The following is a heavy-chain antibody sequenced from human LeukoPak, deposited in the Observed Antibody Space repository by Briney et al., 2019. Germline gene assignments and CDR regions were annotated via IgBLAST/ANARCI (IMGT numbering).Heavy chain of an antibody. J-gene: IGHJ4*02. CDR1: PSTPTRHP. Sequence: GGSLRLSCAASPSTPTRHPTHWPPPPPPPPPPRPPPPPPARNNKYYADSGKGRFTISRDNSKNTLYLQINSLRAEDTAVYYCARDDIEDDYNLRVPNYYFDYWGQGTLVTVSS. CDR2: PPPARNNK. D-gene: IGHD5-24*01. CDR3: ARDDIEDDYNLRVPNYYFDY. V-gene: IGHV3-30*16.